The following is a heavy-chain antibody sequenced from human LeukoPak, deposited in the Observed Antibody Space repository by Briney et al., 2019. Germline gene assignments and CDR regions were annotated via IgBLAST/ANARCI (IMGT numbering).Heavy chain of an antibody. J-gene: IGHJ4*02. CDR2: IYSGGST. CDR3: ARDNPRRPFDY. CDR1: GFTVSSNY. D-gene: IGHD1-14*01. V-gene: IGHV3-53*01. Sequence: GGSLRLSCAASGFTVSSNYMSWVRQAPGKGLEWVSVIYSGGSTYYADSVKGRFTISRDNSKNTLYLQMNSLRAEDTAVYYCARDNPRRPFDYWGQGTLVTVSS.